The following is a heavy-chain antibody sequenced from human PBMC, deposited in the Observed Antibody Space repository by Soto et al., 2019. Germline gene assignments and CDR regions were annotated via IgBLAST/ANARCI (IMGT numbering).Heavy chain of an antibody. J-gene: IGHJ5*02. CDR3: ARALYGDFNWFDP. D-gene: IGHD4-17*01. Sequence: SETLSLTCTVSGGSISSGGYYWSWIRQHPGKGLEWIGYIYYSGSTYYNPSLKSRVTISVDTSKNQFSLKLSSVTAADTAVYYCARALYGDFNWFDPWGQGTLVTVSS. CDR1: GGSISSGGYY. V-gene: IGHV4-31*03. CDR2: IYYSGST.